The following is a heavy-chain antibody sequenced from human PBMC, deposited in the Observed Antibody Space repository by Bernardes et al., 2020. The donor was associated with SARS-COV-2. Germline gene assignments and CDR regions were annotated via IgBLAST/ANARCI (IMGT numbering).Heavy chain of an antibody. CDR2: ITDSGDST. D-gene: IGHD1-26*01. Sequence: VGSLRLSCEVSGFTFSSSTMNWVRQAPGKGLEWVSTITDSGDSTYYADSVKGRFTISRDNSKDRLYLQMNSLRAEDTAVYFCAKRRVEWELLHYFDSWGQGTLVTGAS. CDR1: GFTFSSST. V-gene: IGHV3-23*01. J-gene: IGHJ4*02. CDR3: AKRRVEWELLHYFDS.